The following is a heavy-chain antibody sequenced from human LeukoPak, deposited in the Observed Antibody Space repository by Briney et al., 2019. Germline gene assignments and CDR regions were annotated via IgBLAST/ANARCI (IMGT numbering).Heavy chain of an antibody. Sequence: SVKVSCKASGYTFTGYYMHWVRQAPGQGLEWMGWINPNSGGTNYAQKFQGRVTMTRDTSISTAYMELSRLRSDDTAVYYCARVTFRYSSGYGYWGQGTLVTVSS. V-gene: IGHV1-2*02. D-gene: IGHD6-19*01. CDR3: ARVTFRYSSGYGY. CDR2: INPNSGGT. J-gene: IGHJ4*02. CDR1: GYTFTGYY.